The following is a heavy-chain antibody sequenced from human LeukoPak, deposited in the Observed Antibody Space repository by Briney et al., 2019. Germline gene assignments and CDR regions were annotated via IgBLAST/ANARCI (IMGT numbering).Heavy chain of an antibody. CDR3: ARIYGGNSYYFDW. CDR2: ISPWSDYI. Sequence: GGSLRLSCVASGFDFSSYSMNWVRQAPGKGLEWVSAISPWSDYIYYVDSVKGRFTISRDYAKNSLYLQMNSLRAEDTAVYYCARIYGGNSYYFDWWGQGTLVTVSS. CDR1: GFDFSSYS. D-gene: IGHD4-23*01. J-gene: IGHJ4*02. V-gene: IGHV3-21*01.